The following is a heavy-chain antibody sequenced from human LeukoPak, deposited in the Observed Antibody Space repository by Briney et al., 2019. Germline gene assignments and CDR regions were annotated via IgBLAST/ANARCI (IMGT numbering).Heavy chain of an antibody. CDR1: GGSISSGGYS. CDR3: ARDSYTHFVDFDY. Sequence: NPSETLSLTCAVSGGSISSGGYSWRWIRQPPGKGLEWFGYIYYSGSSYYNPSLKSLVTISVDTSKTQFSLKLSSVTAADTAVYYCARDSYTHFVDFDYWGQGTLVTVSS. J-gene: IGHJ4*02. D-gene: IGHD2-2*02. CDR2: IYYSGSS. V-gene: IGHV4-30-4*07.